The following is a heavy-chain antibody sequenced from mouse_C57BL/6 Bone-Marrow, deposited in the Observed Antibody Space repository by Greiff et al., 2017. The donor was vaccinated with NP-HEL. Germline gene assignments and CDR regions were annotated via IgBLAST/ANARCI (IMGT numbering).Heavy chain of an antibody. CDR3: AHYGSSGWYFDV. J-gene: IGHJ1*03. CDR1: GFNIKNTY. D-gene: IGHD1-1*01. Sequence: EVQLQQSVAELVRPGASVKLSCTASGFNIKNTYMHWVKQRPEQGLEWIGRIDPANGDTKYAPKFQGKATITADPSSNTLYLQLSSLTSEDTAIYTGAHYGSSGWYFDVWGTGTTVTVAS. V-gene: IGHV14-3*01. CDR2: IDPANGDT.